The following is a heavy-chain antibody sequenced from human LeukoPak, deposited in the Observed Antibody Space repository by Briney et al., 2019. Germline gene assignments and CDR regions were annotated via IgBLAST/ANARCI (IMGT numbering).Heavy chain of an antibody. CDR3: ARPRAQGIVVEED. CDR2: IYYSGST. D-gene: IGHD2-15*01. Sequence: PSETLSLTCTVSGGSINSSYYYWGWIRQPPGKGLEWIGSIYYSGSTYYNPSLKSRVTISVDTSKNQFSLKLSSVTAADTAVYYCARPRAQGIVVEEDWGQGTLVTVSS. CDR1: GGSINSSYYY. V-gene: IGHV4-39*01. J-gene: IGHJ4*02.